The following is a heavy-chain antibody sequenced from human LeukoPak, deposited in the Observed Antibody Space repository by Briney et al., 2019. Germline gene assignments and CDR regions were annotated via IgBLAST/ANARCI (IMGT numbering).Heavy chain of an antibody. CDR1: GGSISSSSYY. Sequence: SETLSLTCTVSGGSISSSSYYWGWIRQPPGKGLEWIGSIYYSGSTYYNPSLKSRVTIPVDTSKNQFSLKLSSVTAADTAVHYCARLRIAARLFDYWGQGTLVTVSS. V-gene: IGHV4-39*01. J-gene: IGHJ4*02. CDR2: IYYSGST. CDR3: ARLRIAARLFDY. D-gene: IGHD6-6*01.